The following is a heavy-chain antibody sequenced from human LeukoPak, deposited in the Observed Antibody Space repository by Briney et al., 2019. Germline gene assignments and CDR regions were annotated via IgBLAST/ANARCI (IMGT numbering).Heavy chain of an antibody. Sequence: KPSETLSLTCTVSSYSISNGYYWGWIRQPPGKGLEWIGYIYYSGSTNYNPSLKSRVTLSMDTSKNQFSLRLSSVTAADTAVYYCARGALRYFDWLKKDYYYMDVWGKGTTVTISS. CDR1: SYSISNGYY. CDR2: IYYSGST. D-gene: IGHD3-9*01. J-gene: IGHJ6*03. V-gene: IGHV4-59*01. CDR3: ARGALRYFDWLKKDYYYMDV.